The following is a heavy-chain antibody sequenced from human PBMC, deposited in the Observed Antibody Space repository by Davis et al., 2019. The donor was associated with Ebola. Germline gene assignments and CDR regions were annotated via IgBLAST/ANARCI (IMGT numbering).Heavy chain of an antibody. V-gene: IGHV3-30-3*01. J-gene: IGHJ6*02. CDR3: ARGGETVTGTASHGMDV. CDR2: ISYDGSNK. CDR1: GFTFSSYA. Sequence: GESLKISCAASGFTFSSYAMHWVRQAPGKGLEWVAVISYDGSNKYYADSVKGRFTISRDNSKNTLYLQMDSLTAEDTAVYYCARGGETVTGTASHGMDVWGQGTTVTVSS. D-gene: IGHD1-14*01.